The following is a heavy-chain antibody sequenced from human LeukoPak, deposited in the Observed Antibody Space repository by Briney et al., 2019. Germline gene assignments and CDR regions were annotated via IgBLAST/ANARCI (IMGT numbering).Heavy chain of an antibody. CDR3: ASGGSGSYHSRGDPYYYYGMDV. V-gene: IGHV3-21*04. J-gene: IGHJ6*02. CDR2: ISSSSSYI. D-gene: IGHD3-10*01. CDR1: GFTFSSYS. Sequence: GGSLRLSCAASGFTFSSYSMNWVRQAPGKGLEWVSSISSSSSYIYYADSVKGRFTISRDNAKNSLYLQMNSLRAEDTALYYCASGGSGSYHSRGDPYYYYGMDVWGQGTTVTVSS.